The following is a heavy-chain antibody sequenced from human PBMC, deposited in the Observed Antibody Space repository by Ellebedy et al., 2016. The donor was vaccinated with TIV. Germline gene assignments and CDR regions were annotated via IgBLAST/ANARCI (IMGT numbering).Heavy chain of an antibody. CDR2: ISYSGST. J-gene: IGHJ3*01. Sequence: MPSETLSLTCIVSGGSISPYYWSWIRQPPGKGLEWIGYISYSGSTNYNPSLKSRVAISVDTSKNQFSLRLNSVTAADTAVYFCARVVWQQPVSYAFDVWGQGTMVTVSS. CDR1: GGSISPYY. V-gene: IGHV4-59*01. CDR3: ARVVWQQPVSYAFDV. D-gene: IGHD6-13*01.